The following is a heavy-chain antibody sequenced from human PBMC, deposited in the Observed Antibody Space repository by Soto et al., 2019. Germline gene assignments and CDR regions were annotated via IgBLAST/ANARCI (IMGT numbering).Heavy chain of an antibody. CDR1: GFSLSTRGVG. Sequence: QITLKESGPTLVKPTQTLTLTCTFSGFSLSTRGVGVGWIRQPPGKALEWLALIYWDDDKRYSPSLKSRLTITKDTSKNQVVLTMTNMDPVDTATYYCAHIGGGDFYFDYWGQGTLVTVSS. J-gene: IGHJ4*02. CDR3: AHIGGGDFYFDY. V-gene: IGHV2-5*02. CDR2: IYWDDDK. D-gene: IGHD2-21*02.